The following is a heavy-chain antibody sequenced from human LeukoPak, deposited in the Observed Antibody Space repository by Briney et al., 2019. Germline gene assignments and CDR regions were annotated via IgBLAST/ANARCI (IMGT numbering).Heavy chain of an antibody. CDR2: INHSGST. CDR1: GGSFSGYY. J-gene: IGHJ3*02. D-gene: IGHD3-10*01. CDR3: ARDRVTMVRGVIVDAFDI. V-gene: IGHV4-34*01. Sequence: SETLSLTCDVYGGSFSGYYWSWIRQPPEKGLEWIGEINHSGSTNYNPSLKSRVTISVDTSKNQFSLKLSSVTAADTAVYYCARDRVTMVRGVIVDAFDIWGQGTMVTVSS.